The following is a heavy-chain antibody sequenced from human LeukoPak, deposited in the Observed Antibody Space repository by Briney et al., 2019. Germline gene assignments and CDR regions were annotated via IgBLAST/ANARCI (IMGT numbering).Heavy chain of an antibody. Sequence: ASVKVSCKASGYIFTSYGISWVRQAPGQGLEWMGWISVYNGNTNYPQRLQGRVTMTRNTSISTAYMELSSLRSEDTAVYYCARSTWANDAFDIWGQGTMVTVSS. V-gene: IGHV1-18*01. CDR1: GYIFTSYG. CDR2: ISVYNGNT. J-gene: IGHJ3*02. CDR3: ARSTWANDAFDI.